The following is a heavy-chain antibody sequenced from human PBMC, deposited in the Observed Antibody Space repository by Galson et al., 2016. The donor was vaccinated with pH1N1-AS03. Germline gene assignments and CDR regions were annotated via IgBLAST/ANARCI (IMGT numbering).Heavy chain of an antibody. CDR2: IFARDSDT. J-gene: IGHJ4*02. CDR1: GSTFTHYW. V-gene: IGHV5-51*01. Sequence: QSGAEVKKPGEPLKISCKGSGSTFTHYWTAWVRQMPGKGLEWLGLIFARDSDTRYSPSFQGQVTISADQSINTAYLQWSSLKASDTAMYYCARATGTAGGVDSWGQGTLVSVSS. D-gene: IGHD1-1*01. CDR3: ARATGTAGGVDS.